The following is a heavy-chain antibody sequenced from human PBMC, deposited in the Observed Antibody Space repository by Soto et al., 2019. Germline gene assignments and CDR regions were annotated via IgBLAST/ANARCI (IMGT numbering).Heavy chain of an antibody. CDR1: GDTPSTYA. J-gene: IGHJ4*02. V-gene: IGHV1-69*14. CDR3: AILGLDVDS. CDR2: IIPILGTP. D-gene: IGHD3-16*01. Sequence: QVQLVQSGAEVQKPGSSVNVSCKASGDTPSTYAISWVRQAPGQELEWMGGIIPILGTPNYAQRFQGRITISADTSTRTTYMELNSVTSDDTAVFYCAILGLDVDSWGQGTLVIVSS.